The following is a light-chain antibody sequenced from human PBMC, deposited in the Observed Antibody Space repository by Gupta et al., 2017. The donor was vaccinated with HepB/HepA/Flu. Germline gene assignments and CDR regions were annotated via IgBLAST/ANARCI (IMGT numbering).Light chain of an antibody. V-gene: IGKV2-28*01. Sequence: DLVMPQSPLSLPVTPGEPASISCRSSQSLLHSNGYIYLDWYLQRPGQSPQILIELGADRASGGPDRGSGRGSGTNVTMKSSRVEDEDVWVYEGKKASQTLPTFGQGTNVNIK. CDR1: QSLLHSNGYIY. J-gene: IGKJ1*01. CDR3: KKASQTLPT. CDR2: LGA.